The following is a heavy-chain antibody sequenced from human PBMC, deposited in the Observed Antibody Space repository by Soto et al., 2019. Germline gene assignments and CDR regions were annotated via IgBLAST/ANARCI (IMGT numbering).Heavy chain of an antibody. J-gene: IGHJ4*02. CDR2: ISAKNDNA. D-gene: IGHD2-15*01. CDR3: AREYCSGGSGYGTDY. CDR1: GYRFNTYG. Sequence: QVQLVQSGAEVKKPGASVKVSCKASGYRFNTYGISWVRQAPGQGLEWMGWISAKNDNAKYAQNVQGRVTMTTETATNAGDMGLRSLRSDDTAVYYCAREYCSGGSGYGTDYWGQGTLVTVSS. V-gene: IGHV1-18*01.